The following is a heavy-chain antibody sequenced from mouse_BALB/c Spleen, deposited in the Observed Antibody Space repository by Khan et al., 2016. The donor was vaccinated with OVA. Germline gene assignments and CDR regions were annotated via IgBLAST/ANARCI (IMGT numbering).Heavy chain of an antibody. V-gene: IGHV1S135*01. CDR2: IDPLSGGT. Sequence: EVQLVQSGPELMKPGASVKISCKASGHSFTSYYIHWVMQSHGKSLEWIGCIDPLSGGTTYNQKFKGKATLTVDKSSSTAYLHLSNLTSEDSAVYYCTRNGYVAWFTNGGQGTLVTVSA. CDR1: GHSFTSYY. J-gene: IGHJ3*01. D-gene: IGHD2-2*01. CDR3: TRNGYVAWFTN.